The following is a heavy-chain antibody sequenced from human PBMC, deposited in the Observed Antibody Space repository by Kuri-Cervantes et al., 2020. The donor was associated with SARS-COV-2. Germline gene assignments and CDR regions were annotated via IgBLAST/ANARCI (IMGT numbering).Heavy chain of an antibody. D-gene: IGHD4-11*01. CDR1: GFTFSSYD. Sequence: GGSLRLSCAASGFTFSSYDMHWVRQATGKGLEWVSAIGTAGDTYYPGSVKGRFTISRDNAKNTLYLQMNSLRAEDTAVYYCARDRDPYSNPAYFDLWGRGTLVTVSS. V-gene: IGHV3-13*04. CDR3: ARDRDPYSNPAYFDL. CDR2: IGTAGDT. J-gene: IGHJ2*01.